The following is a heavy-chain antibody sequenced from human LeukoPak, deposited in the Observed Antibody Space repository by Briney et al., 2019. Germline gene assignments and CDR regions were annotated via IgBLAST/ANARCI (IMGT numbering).Heavy chain of an antibody. Sequence: PGGSLRLSCEVSGFSVDGNYMTWVRQVPGRGLEWVALIFSGDSTDYPDSVKGRFTISRDKSKNTLHLQMDGLRPEDTAMYYCALTYYFDRRGYSYFDYWGQGALVTVSS. D-gene: IGHD3-22*01. V-gene: IGHV3-53*01. CDR1: GFSVDGNY. J-gene: IGHJ4*02. CDR2: IFSGDST. CDR3: ALTYYFDRRGYSYFDY.